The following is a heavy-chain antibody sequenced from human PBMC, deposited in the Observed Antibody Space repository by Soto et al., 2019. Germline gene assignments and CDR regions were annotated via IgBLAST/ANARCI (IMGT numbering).Heavy chain of an antibody. CDR1: GFTFSTYA. CDR2: ISGSGDNT. CDR3: AVRRIGSYFDS. D-gene: IGHD3-10*01. V-gene: IGHV3-23*01. J-gene: IGHJ4*02. Sequence: PGGSLRLSCAASGFTFSTYAMSWVRQGPGKGLEWVSGISGSGDNTYYADSVKGRFTISRDNSKNTLYLQMNSLRAEDTAVYYCAVRRIGSYFDSWGQGTLVTVSS.